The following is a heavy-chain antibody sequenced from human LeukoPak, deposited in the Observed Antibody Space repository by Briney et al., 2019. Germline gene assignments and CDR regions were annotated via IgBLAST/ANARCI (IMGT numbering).Heavy chain of an antibody. Sequence: GASVKVSCKASGYTFTGYYMHWVRQAPGQGLEWMGGFDPEDGETIYAQKFQGRVTMTEDTSTDTAYMELSSLRSEDTAVYYCATTTQDCSSTSCPTEFDYWGQGTLVTVSS. V-gene: IGHV1-24*01. CDR1: GYTFTGYY. CDR3: ATTTQDCSSTSCPTEFDY. CDR2: FDPEDGET. D-gene: IGHD2-2*01. J-gene: IGHJ4*02.